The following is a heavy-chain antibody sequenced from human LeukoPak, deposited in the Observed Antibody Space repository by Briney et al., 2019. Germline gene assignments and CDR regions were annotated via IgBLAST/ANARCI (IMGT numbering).Heavy chain of an antibody. D-gene: IGHD4-17*01. CDR1: GFTFGDYA. CDR2: IRSKAYGGTT. V-gene: IGHV3-49*03. CDR3: TRVYDYGDYYY. Sequence: GGSLRLSCTASGFTFGDYAMSWFRQAPGKGLEWVGFIRSKAYGGTTEYAASVKGRFTISRDDSKSIAYLQMNSLKTEDTAVYYCTRVYDYGDYYYWGRGTLVTVSS. J-gene: IGHJ4*02.